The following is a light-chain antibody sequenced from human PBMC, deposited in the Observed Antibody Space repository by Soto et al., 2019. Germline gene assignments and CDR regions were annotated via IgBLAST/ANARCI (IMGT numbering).Light chain of an antibody. CDR1: KLGDKY. CDR3: QAWDSSTEV. J-gene: IGLJ1*01. Sequence: SYELTQPPSVSVSPGQTASITCSGDKLGDKYACWYQQKPGQSPVLVIYQDSKRPSGSPERFSGSNSGNTATLTISGTQAMDEADYYCQAWDSSTEVFGTGTKLTVL. V-gene: IGLV3-1*01. CDR2: QDS.